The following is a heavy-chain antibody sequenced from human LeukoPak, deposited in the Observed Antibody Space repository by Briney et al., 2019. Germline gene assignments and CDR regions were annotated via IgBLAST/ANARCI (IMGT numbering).Heavy chain of an antibody. CDR3: ARDSSGYYSSWYFDY. CDR1: GFTFSSYS. J-gene: IGHJ4*02. Sequence: KSGGSLRLSCAASGFTFSSYSMNWVRQAPGKGLEWVSSISSSSSYIYYADSVKGRFTISRDNAKNSLYLQMNSLRAEDTAVYYCARDSSGYYSSWYFDYWGQGTLVTVSS. CDR2: ISSSSSYI. D-gene: IGHD3-22*01. V-gene: IGHV3-21*01.